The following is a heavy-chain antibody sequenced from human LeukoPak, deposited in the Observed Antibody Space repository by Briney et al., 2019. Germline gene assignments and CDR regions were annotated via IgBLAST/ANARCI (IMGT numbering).Heavy chain of an antibody. V-gene: IGHV1-18*01. CDR1: GYTFTTYG. D-gene: IGHD3-22*01. Sequence: GASVKVSCKASGYTFTTYGISWMRQAPGQGLEWMGWISPYNGNTKYAQKLQGRVTMTTDTSTSTAYMELRSLRSDDTAVYYCARGGRYYYDSSGYLNHPIDYWGQGTLVTVSS. J-gene: IGHJ4*02. CDR2: ISPYNGNT. CDR3: ARGGRYYYDSSGYLNHPIDY.